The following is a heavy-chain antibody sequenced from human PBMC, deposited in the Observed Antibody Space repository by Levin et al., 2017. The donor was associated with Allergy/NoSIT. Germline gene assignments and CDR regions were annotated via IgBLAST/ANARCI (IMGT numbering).Heavy chain of an antibody. CDR1: GFTFDDYV. D-gene: IGHD6-19*01. CDR3: AKGGGSGWNSECDS. Sequence: GGSLRLSCAASGFTFDDYVMHWVRQAPGKGLEWVSSISWISGSIGYADSVKGRFTISRDNAKNSLYLQMNSLRPEDSALYYCAKGGGSGWNSECDSWGQGTLVTVSS. J-gene: IGHJ4*02. V-gene: IGHV3-9*01. CDR2: ISWISGSI.